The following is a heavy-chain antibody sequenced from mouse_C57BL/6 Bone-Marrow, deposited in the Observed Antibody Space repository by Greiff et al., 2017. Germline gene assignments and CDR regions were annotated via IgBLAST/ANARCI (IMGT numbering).Heavy chain of an antibody. CDR3: ARNLFAY. J-gene: IGHJ3*01. Sequence: VQLKQSGGGLVKPGGSLKLSCAASGFTFSSCAMSWVRQTPEKRLEWVATISDGGSYTYYPDNVKGRFTIFRDNAKNNLYLQMSHLKSEDTAMYYCARNLFAYWGQGTLVTVSA. CDR2: ISDGGSYT. V-gene: IGHV5-4*01. CDR1: GFTFSSCA.